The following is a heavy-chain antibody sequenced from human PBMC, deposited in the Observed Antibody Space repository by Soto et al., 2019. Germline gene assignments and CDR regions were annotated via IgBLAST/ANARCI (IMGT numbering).Heavy chain of an antibody. CDR2: IKPGGGSA. J-gene: IGHJ6*02. D-gene: IGHD6-19*01. Sequence: QVDLVQSGAEVKKPGASVTISCKASGSAITRYYIHWVRQAPGRGLEWMGIIKPGGGSASYAQKFQDRVTIDKDTPTGTVYMDLRSLRTEDTAVYYCARDTSGWSLNGLDVWGQGTTVNVSS. CDR1: GSAITRYY. V-gene: IGHV1-46*01. CDR3: ARDTSGWSLNGLDV.